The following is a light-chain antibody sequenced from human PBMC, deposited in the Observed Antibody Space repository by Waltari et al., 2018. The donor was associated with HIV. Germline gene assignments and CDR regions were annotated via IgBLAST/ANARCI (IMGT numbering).Light chain of an antibody. J-gene: IGKJ1*01. CDR2: DAS. V-gene: IGKV3-15*01. Sequence: EIVMTQSPATLSVSPGERATLPCRASQSVSSNLAWYQHKPGQAPRPLIYDASTRATGIPARFSGSGSGTEFTLTISSLQSEDFAVYYCQQYNSWPGTFGQGTKVEIK. CDR3: QQYNSWPGT. CDR1: QSVSSN.